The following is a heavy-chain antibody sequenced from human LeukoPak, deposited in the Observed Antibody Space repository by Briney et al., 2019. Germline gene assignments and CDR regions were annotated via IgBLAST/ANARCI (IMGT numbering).Heavy chain of an antibody. CDR3: AREGGDNWNDAIDY. CDR1: GGSISSGGYS. Sequence: SETLSLTCTVSGGSISSGGYSWSWIRQHPGKGLEWIGYIYYSGSTYYNPSLKSRVTISVDTSKNQFSLKLSSVTAADTAVYYCAREGGDNWNDAIDYWGQGTLVTVSS. CDR2: IYYSGST. J-gene: IGHJ4*02. V-gene: IGHV4-31*03. D-gene: IGHD1-20*01.